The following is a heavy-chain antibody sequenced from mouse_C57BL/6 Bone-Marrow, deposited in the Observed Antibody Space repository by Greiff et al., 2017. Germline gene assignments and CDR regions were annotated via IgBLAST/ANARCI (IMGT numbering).Heavy chain of an antibody. CDR3: ARCEGDEDIDV. J-gene: IGHJ1*03. D-gene: IGHD3-3*01. CDR1: GFTFTSYC. CDR2: IHPSDSET. Sequence: QVQVQQPGAELVKPGASVKVSCTASGFTFTSYCMHWVKQRPGQGLEWIGRIHPSDSETNYTPKFKGKATITVDKSSSTAYMQLSSLTSEDSAVYDCARCEGDEDIDVWGKGTTVTVSS. V-gene: IGHV1-74*01.